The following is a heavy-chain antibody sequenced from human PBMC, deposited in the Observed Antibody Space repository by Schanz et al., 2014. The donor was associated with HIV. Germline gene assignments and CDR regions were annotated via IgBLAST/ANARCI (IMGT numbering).Heavy chain of an antibody. D-gene: IGHD1-1*01. Sequence: VQLVESGGGVVQPGRSLRLSCAVSGFTFSNYAMHWVRQAPGKGLEYVSSINSNGDSTYYADPVKGRFTISRDNSKNTLYLQMGSMRAEDMAVYYCARGGTPYYYGMDVWGQGTTVTVSS. CDR1: GFTFSNYA. CDR3: ARGGTPYYYGMDV. CDR2: INSNGDST. J-gene: IGHJ6*02. V-gene: IGHV3-64*07.